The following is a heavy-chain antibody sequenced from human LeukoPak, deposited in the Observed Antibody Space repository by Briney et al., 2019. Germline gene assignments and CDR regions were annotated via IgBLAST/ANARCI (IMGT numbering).Heavy chain of an antibody. D-gene: IGHD1-20*01. V-gene: IGHV3-30*02. CDR2: IRSNGDTI. J-gene: IGHJ4*02. CDR3: ARDCELGINWNPFDY. CDR1: GFSFSDYG. Sequence: GGSLRLSCAASGFSFSDYGMHWVRQAPGKGLEWVAFIRSNGDTIYYRDSVKGRFTISRDTPKNTLYLHMNSLRGEDTAVYYCARDCELGINWNPFDYWGQGTLVTVSS.